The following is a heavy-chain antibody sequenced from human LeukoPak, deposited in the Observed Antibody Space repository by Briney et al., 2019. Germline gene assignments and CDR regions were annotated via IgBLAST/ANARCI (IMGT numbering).Heavy chain of an antibody. CDR2: INHSGST. Sequence: PSETLSPTCAVYGGSFSGYYWSWIRQPPGKGLEWIGEINHSGSTNYNPSLKSRVTISVDTSKNQFSLKLSSVTAADTAVYYCARRSPPDYYYDSSGYYGGAFDIWGQGTMVTVSS. CDR3: ARRSPPDYYYDSSGYYGGAFDI. V-gene: IGHV4-34*01. D-gene: IGHD3-22*01. CDR1: GGSFSGYY. J-gene: IGHJ3*02.